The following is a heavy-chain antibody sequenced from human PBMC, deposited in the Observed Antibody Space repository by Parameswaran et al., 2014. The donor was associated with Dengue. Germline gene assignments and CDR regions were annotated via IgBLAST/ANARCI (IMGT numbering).Heavy chain of an antibody. CDR2: INPNSGGT. J-gene: IGHJ4*02. V-gene: IGHV1-2*06. CDR3: ARAAAYDFWSRADY. D-gene: IGHD3-3*01. Sequence: WVRQAPGQGLEWMGRINPNSGGTNYAQKFQGRVTMTRDTSISTAYMELSRLRSDDTAVYYCARAAAYDFWSRADYWGQGNPGHRLL.